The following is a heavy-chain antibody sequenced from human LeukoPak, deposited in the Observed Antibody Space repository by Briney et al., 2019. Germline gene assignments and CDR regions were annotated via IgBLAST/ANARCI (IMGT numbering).Heavy chain of an antibody. CDR1: GASISSYY. Sequence: TASETLSLTCSVSGASISSYYWNWIRQPPGEGLEWIGNIYTSGSTNYNPSLKSRVTISVDTSKDQFSLKLTSVIAADTAFYYCAKDWELGSWGQGTLVTVTS. D-gene: IGHD1-26*01. V-gene: IGHV4-59*01. J-gene: IGHJ5*02. CDR2: IYTSGST. CDR3: AKDWELGS.